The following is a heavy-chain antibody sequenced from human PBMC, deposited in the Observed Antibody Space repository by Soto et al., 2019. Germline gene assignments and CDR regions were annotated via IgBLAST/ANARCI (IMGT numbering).Heavy chain of an antibody. CDR3: ARDHYYCSGKTLYHWFDP. J-gene: IGHJ5*02. D-gene: IGHD3-10*01. CDR1: GGTFSSYT. Sequence: QVQLVQSGAEVKKPGSSVKVSCKASGGTFSSYTISWVRQAPGQGLEWMGRIIPILGIANYAQKFQGRVTITADKSTSTAYMELSSLRSEDTAVYYCARDHYYCSGKTLYHWFDPWGQGTLVTVSS. CDR2: IIPILGIA. V-gene: IGHV1-69*08.